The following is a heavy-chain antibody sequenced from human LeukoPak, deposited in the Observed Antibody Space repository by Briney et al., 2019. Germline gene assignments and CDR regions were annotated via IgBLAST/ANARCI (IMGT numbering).Heavy chain of an antibody. Sequence: PGGSLRLSCAASGFTFDDYTMHWVRQAPGKGLEWVSLISWDGGSTYYADSVKGRFTISRDNSKNSLYLQMNSLRTEDTALYYCAKDIARGVVVITGLDYWGQGTLVTVSS. CDR1: GFTFDDYT. CDR2: ISWDGGST. V-gene: IGHV3-43*01. J-gene: IGHJ4*02. CDR3: AKDIARGVVVITGLDY. D-gene: IGHD3-22*01.